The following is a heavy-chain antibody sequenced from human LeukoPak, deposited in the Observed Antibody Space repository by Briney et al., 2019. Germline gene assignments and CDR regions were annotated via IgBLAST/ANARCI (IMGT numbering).Heavy chain of an antibody. Sequence: PSETLSLTCTVSGGSISSNSHFWDRIPQPPGRGREWIGNIYYTGGTDYNPSVRSRITMSVDTSKNQFSLKVRSVTAADTAIYYCARHGAYRPLEIWGQGILVTVSS. CDR1: GGSISSNSHF. CDR2: IYYTGGT. V-gene: IGHV4-39*01. CDR3: ARHGAYRPLEI. D-gene: IGHD3-16*02. J-gene: IGHJ3*02.